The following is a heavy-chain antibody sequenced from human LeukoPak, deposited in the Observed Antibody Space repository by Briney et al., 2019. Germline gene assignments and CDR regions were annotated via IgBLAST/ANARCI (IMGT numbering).Heavy chain of an antibody. Sequence: ASVKVSCKASGYSFSGYYIHWVRQAPGQGLEWMGWINPRISGTNYAQIFQGRVTMTSDTSISTAYMELSRLGSEDTAVYYCARGSGLYDSSGYLGYWGQGTLVTVSS. V-gene: IGHV1-2*02. CDR3: ARGSGLYDSSGYLGY. CDR1: GYSFSGYY. J-gene: IGHJ4*02. CDR2: INPRISGT. D-gene: IGHD3-22*01.